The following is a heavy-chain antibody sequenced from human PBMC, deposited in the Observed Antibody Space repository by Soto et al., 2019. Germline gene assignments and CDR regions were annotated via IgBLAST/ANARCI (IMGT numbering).Heavy chain of an antibody. CDR3: AWYQDTGSNRLVGYYGMDV. Sequence: SVKVSCKASGGTFSSYAISWVRQAPGQGLEWMGGIIPIFGTANYAQKFQGRVTITADESTSTAYMELSSLRSEDTAVYYCAWYQDTGSNRLVGYYGMDVWGQGTTATVSS. J-gene: IGHJ6*02. D-gene: IGHD2-2*01. CDR2: IIPIFGTA. V-gene: IGHV1-69*13. CDR1: GGTFSSYA.